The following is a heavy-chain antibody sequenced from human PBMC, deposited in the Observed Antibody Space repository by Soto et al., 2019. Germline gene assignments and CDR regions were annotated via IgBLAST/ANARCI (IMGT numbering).Heavy chain of an antibody. CDR3: ARDRDQLLVRFNWFDP. CDR2: ISSSSSYI. J-gene: IGHJ5*02. Sequence: PGGSLRLSCAASGFTFSSYSMNWVRQAPGKGLEWVSSISSSSSYIYYADSVKGRFTISRDNAKNSLYLQMNSLRAEDTAVYYCARDRDQLLVRFNWFDPWGQGTLVTVSS. V-gene: IGHV3-21*01. CDR1: GFTFSSYS. D-gene: IGHD2-2*01.